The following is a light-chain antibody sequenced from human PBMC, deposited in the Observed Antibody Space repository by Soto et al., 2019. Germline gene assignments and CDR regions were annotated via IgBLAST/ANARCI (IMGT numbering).Light chain of an antibody. V-gene: IGKV3-11*01. CDR2: DAS. CDR3: QHRSNGPPAIT. CDR1: QSVSGY. Sequence: EIVLTQSPATLSLSPGERATLSCRASQSVSGYLAWYQQKPGQAPRLLIYDASNRATGIPVRFSGSGSGTDFTITISSLETEDFAVYFCQHRSNGPPAITFGQGTRLEIK. J-gene: IGKJ5*01.